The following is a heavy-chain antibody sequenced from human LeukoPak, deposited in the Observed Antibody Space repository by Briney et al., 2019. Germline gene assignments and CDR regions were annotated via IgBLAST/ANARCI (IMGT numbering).Heavy chain of an antibody. CDR2: IRYDGSNK. D-gene: IGHD6-13*01. Sequence: GGSLRLSCAASGFTFSSYGMHWVRQAPGKGLEWVAFIRYDGSNKYYADSVKGRFTISRDNSKNTLYLQMNSLRAEDTAVYYCAKMAGRYSSSWYFDYWGQGTLVTVSS. V-gene: IGHV3-30*02. J-gene: IGHJ4*02. CDR3: AKMAGRYSSSWYFDY. CDR1: GFTFSSYG.